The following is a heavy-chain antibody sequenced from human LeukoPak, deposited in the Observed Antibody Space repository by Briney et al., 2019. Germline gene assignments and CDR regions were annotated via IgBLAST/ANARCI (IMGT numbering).Heavy chain of an antibody. V-gene: IGHV4-59*01. Sequence: PSETLSLTCTVSGGSISSYYWSWIRQPPGKGLEWIGYFYYSGSTNYNPSLKSRVTISVDTSKNQFSLKLSSVTAADTAVYYCAGGYYLDYWGQGTLVTVSS. CDR2: FYYSGST. CDR3: AGGYYLDY. J-gene: IGHJ4*02. D-gene: IGHD1-14*01. CDR1: GGSISSYY.